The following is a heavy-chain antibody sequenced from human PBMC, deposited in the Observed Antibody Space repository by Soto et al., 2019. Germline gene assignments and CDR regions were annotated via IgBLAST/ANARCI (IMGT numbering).Heavy chain of an antibody. CDR3: AKDEKRGFSYGYCFNF. CDR1: GFTFSYYG. J-gene: IGHJ4*02. D-gene: IGHD5-18*01. Sequence: QVQLVESGGDVVQPGRSLRVSCVVSGFTFSYYGMHWVRQAPGKGLEWVAVISDEGNKQYYADSVKGRFTISRDNSKNTLYLQMKSLRAEDTAIYYCAKDEKRGFSYGYCFNFWGQGTLVRVSS. CDR2: ISDEGNKQ. V-gene: IGHV3-30*18.